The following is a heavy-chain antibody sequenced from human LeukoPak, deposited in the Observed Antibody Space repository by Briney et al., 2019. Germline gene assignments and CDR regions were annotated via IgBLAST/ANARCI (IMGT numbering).Heavy chain of an antibody. V-gene: IGHV3-23*01. CDR2: IRGSGGST. Sequence: PGGSLRLSCAASGFPFSSCAMSWVRQAPGKGLEWVSGIRGSGGSTYYADSVKGRFTISRDNSKDTLYLQMNSLRAEDTAVYYCAKDRRYDILTGLDAFDIWGQGTVVTVSS. CDR1: GFPFSSCA. J-gene: IGHJ3*02. CDR3: AKDRRYDILTGLDAFDI. D-gene: IGHD3-9*01.